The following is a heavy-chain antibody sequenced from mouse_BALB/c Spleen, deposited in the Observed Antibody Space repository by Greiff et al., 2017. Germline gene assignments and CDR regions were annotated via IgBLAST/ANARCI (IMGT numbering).Heavy chain of an antibody. CDR2: INPSTGYT. D-gene: IGHD2-14*01. V-gene: IGHV1-7*01. CDR3: ADYRYYAMDY. Sequence: QVQLQQSGAELAKPGASVKMSCKASAYTFTSYWMHWVKQRPGQGLEWIGYINPSTGYTEYNQKFKDKATLTADKSSSTAYMQLSSLTSEDSAVYYCADYRYYAMDYWGQGTSVTVSS. CDR1: AYTFTSYW. J-gene: IGHJ4*01.